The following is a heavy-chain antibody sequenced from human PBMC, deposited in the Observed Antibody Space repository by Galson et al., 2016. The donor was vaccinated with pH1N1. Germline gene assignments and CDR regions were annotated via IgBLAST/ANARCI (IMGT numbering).Heavy chain of an antibody. V-gene: IGHV2-5*02. D-gene: IGHD3-22*01. CDR2: VYWDDDK. CDR3: AHLYYYDTSGFYRYFDY. J-gene: IGHJ4*02. Sequence: PALVKPTQTLTLTCVFSGFSITNRGEAVGWIRQPPGKALEWLALVYWDDDKFYSRSPQSRLTITKDTSKNQVVLRMTNMDPVDTGTYYCAHLYYYDTSGFYRYFDYWGQGILVTVSS. CDR1: GFSITNRGEA.